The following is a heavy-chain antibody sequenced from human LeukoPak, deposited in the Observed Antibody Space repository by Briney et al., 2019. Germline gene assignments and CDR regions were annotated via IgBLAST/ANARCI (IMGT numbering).Heavy chain of an antibody. CDR2: ISSSSSYI. CDR1: GFTFSSYS. Sequence: PGGSLRLSCAASGFTFSSYSMNWVRQAPGKGLEWVSSISSSSSYIYYADSVKGRFTISRDNAKNFLYLQMNSLRVEDTALYYCARDGDGRGVDFDYWGQGILVTVSS. D-gene: IGHD7-27*01. CDR3: ARDGDGRGVDFDY. V-gene: IGHV3-21*01. J-gene: IGHJ4*02.